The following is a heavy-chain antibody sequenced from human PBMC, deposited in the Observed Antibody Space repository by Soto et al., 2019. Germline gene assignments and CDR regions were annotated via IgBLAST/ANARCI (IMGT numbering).Heavy chain of an antibody. CDR2: ISANGGRT. J-gene: IGHJ6*02. CDR3: ARASPVYSASWSYYDGMDV. Sequence: EEQLLESGGGLVQPGESLRLSCAASGFTFINYLMSWVRQAPGKGLEWLSTISANGGRTYYADSVKGRFTISRDNDQTTFYLQVNSRKAEETAVDYCARASPVYSASWSYYDGMDVWGQGTTVTVSS. D-gene: IGHD6-13*01. V-gene: IGHV3-23*01. CDR1: GFTFINYL.